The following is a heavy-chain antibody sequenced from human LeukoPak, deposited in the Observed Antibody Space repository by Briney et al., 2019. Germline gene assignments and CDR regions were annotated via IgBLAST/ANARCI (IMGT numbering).Heavy chain of an antibody. D-gene: IGHD2-2*01. CDR2: IYTSGST. CDR1: GGSISSYY. J-gene: IGHJ5*02. V-gene: IGHV4-4*07. Sequence: SETLSLTCTVSGGSISSYYWSWIRQPAGKGLEWIGRIYTSGSTNYNPSLKSRVTISVDTSKNQFSLKLTSVTAADTAVYYCARETRYCSSTSCFRWFDPWGQGTLVTVSS. CDR3: ARETRYCSSTSCFRWFDP.